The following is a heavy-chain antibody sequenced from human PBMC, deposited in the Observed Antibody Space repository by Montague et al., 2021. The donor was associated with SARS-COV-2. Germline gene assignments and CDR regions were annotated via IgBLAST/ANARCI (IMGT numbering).Heavy chain of an antibody. D-gene: IGHD3-10*01. CDR2: IYYSGST. Sequence: SETLSLTCTVSGGSISSYYWSWIRQPPGKGLEWIGYIYYSGSTNYNPSLKSRVTISVDTPKNQFSLKLSSVTAADTAVYYCARAHVGLNAYYYGSGSYLKGGYYYYYMDVWGKGTTVTVSS. J-gene: IGHJ6*03. CDR1: GGSISSYY. V-gene: IGHV4-59*01. CDR3: ARAHVGLNAYYYGSGSYLKGGYYYYYMDV.